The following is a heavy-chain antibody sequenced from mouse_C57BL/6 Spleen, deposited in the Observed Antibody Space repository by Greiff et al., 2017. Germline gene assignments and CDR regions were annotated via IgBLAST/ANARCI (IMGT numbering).Heavy chain of an antibody. CDR2: INPGSGGT. CDR1: GYAFTNYL. Sequence: QVQLQQSGAELVRPGTSVKVSCKASGYAFTNYLIEWVKQRPGQGLEWIGVINPGSGGTNYNEKFKGKATLTADKSSSTAYMQLSSLTSEDSSVYVCARDWDWYFEVWGTGTTVTVSS. J-gene: IGHJ1*03. CDR3: ARDWDWYFEV. D-gene: IGHD4-1*01. V-gene: IGHV1-54*01.